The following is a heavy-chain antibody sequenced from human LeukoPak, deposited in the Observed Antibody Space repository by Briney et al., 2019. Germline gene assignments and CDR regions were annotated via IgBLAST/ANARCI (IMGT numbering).Heavy chain of an antibody. D-gene: IGHD5-18*01. Sequence: PSETLSLTCTVPGGSISSGGYYWSWIRQHPGKGLEWIGYIYYSGSTYYNPSLKSRVTISVDTSKNQFSLKLSSVTAADTAVYYCARGAWIQLWSSFDYWGQGTLVTVSS. CDR1: GGSISSGGYY. CDR3: ARGAWIQLWSSFDY. V-gene: IGHV4-31*03. CDR2: IYYSGST. J-gene: IGHJ4*02.